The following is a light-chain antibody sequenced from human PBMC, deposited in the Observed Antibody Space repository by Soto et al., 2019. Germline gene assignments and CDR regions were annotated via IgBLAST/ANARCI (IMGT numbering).Light chain of an antibody. CDR1: NIGSKS. CDR2: DDS. V-gene: IGLV3-21*02. Sequence: SYELTQPPSVPVAPGQTAKITCGGNNIGSKSVHWYQQKPGQAPALVVYDDSVRPSGIPERFSGSNSGNTATLTISRVEAGDEADYYCQVWVSTSDHVVFGGGTKLTVL. J-gene: IGLJ2*01. CDR3: QVWVSTSDHVV.